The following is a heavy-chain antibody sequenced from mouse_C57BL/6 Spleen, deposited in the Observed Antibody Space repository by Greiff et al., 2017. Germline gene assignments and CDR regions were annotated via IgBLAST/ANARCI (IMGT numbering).Heavy chain of an antibody. V-gene: IGHV1-63*01. CDR1: GYTFTNYW. CDR2: IYPGGGYT. CDR3: ARHYSNNWYFDV. D-gene: IGHD2-5*01. J-gene: IGHJ1*03. Sequence: QVQLQQSGAELVRPGTSVKMSCKASGYTFTNYWIGWAKQRPGHGLEWTGDIYPGGGYTNYNEKFKGKATLTADKSSSTAYMQFSSLTSEDSAIYYCARHYSNNWYFDVWGTGTTVTVSS.